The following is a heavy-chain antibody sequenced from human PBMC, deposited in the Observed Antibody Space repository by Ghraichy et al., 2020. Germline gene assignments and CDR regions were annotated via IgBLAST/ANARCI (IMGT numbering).Heavy chain of an antibody. V-gene: IGHV3-23*01. Sequence: GGSLRLSCAASGFTFSSYSMSWVRQAPGKGLEWVSGISGSGGSTYYADSVKGRFTISRDNSKNTLYLQMNSLRAEDTAVYYCAKFRTYYDSSCRFFDYWGKGTLVTVSS. CDR1: GFTFSSYS. J-gene: IGHJ4*02. D-gene: IGHD3-22*01. CDR3: AKFRTYYDSSCRFFDY. CDR2: ISGSGGST.